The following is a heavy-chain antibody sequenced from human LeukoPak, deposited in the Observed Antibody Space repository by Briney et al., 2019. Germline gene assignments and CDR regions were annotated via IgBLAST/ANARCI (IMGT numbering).Heavy chain of an antibody. J-gene: IGHJ3*02. V-gene: IGHV3-13*01. Sequence: GSLELSCAASGFPFSSYDMHWVRQATGKGLEWVSAIGTAGDTYYPGSVKGRFTISRENAKNSLYLQMNSLRAGDTAVYYCARVGHGAFDIWGQGTMVTVSS. CDR2: IGTAGDT. CDR1: GFPFSSYD. CDR3: ARVGHGAFDI.